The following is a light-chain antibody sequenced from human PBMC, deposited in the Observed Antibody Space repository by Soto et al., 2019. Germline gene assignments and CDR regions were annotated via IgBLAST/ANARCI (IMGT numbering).Light chain of an antibody. CDR3: SSYTGSSTYVV. V-gene: IGLV2-14*01. Sequence: QSALTQPASVSGSPGQSITISCTGTSSDVGGYNYVSWYQQHPGKAPKLMIYDVSNRPSGVSNRFSGSKSGNTASLTISGLQAEHEADYYCSSYTGSSTYVVFGGGTKATVL. J-gene: IGLJ2*01. CDR1: SSDVGGYNY. CDR2: DVS.